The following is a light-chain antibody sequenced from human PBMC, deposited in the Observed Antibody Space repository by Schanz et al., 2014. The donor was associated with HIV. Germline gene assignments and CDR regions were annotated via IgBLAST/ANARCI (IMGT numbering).Light chain of an antibody. CDR2: GSS. J-gene: IGKJ1*01. V-gene: IGKV3-20*01. CDR1: QSVSSN. Sequence: EIVLTQSPATLSLSPGERATLSCRASQSVSSNLAWYQQKPGQAPRLLIYGSSTRATGIPARFSGSGSGTDFTLTISRLEPEDFAVYYCQQYGSSRWTFGQGTKVEIK. CDR3: QQYGSSRWT.